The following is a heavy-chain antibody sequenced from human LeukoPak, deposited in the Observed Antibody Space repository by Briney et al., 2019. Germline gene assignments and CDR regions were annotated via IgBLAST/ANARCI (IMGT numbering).Heavy chain of an antibody. D-gene: IGHD6-19*01. V-gene: IGHV4-59*08. J-gene: IGHJ3*02. Sequence: SETLSLTCTVSGGSISSYYWRWIRQPPGKGLEWIGFIYYSGSTNYNPSLKSRVSISVDTSKNQFSLKLSSVTATATAVYYCESHSIVAGTEYAFDIWGQGTMVTVSS. CDR1: GGSISSYY. CDR2: IYYSGST. CDR3: ESHSIVAGTEYAFDI.